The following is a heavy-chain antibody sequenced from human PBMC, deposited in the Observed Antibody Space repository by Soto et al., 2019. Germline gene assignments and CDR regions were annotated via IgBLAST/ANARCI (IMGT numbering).Heavy chain of an antibody. CDR3: ARDRVESGYPEYFQH. D-gene: IGHD3-22*01. CDR1: GFTFSDYY. V-gene: IGHV3-11*05. CDR2: ISSSSSYT. Sequence: GGSLRLSCVASGFTFSDYYMSWIRQAPGKGLEWVSYISSSSSYTYYADSVKGRFTISRDNSKNTLYLQMNSLRAEDTSVYYCARDRVESGYPEYFQHWGQGTLVTVSS. J-gene: IGHJ1*01.